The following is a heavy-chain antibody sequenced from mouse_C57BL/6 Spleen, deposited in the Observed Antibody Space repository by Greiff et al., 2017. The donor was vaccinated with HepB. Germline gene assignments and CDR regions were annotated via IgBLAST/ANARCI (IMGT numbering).Heavy chain of an antibody. D-gene: IGHD2-4*01. CDR2: IYPGSGNT. Sequence: QVQLQQSGAELVRPGASVKLSCKASGYTFTDYYINWVKQRPGQGLEWIARIYPGSGNTYYNEKFKGKATLTAEKSSSTAYMQLSSLTSEDSAVYFCARLGGLRGAMDYWGQGTSVTVSS. CDR3: ARLGGLRGAMDY. J-gene: IGHJ4*01. V-gene: IGHV1-76*01. CDR1: GYTFTDYY.